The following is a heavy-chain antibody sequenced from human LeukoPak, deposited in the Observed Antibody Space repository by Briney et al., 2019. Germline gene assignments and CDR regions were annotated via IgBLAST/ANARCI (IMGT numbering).Heavy chain of an antibody. CDR1: RFTFSSYG. CDR2: IRYDGSNK. CDR3: AGYSSSSLDY. J-gene: IGHJ4*02. D-gene: IGHD6-6*01. V-gene: IGHV3-30*02. Sequence: GGSLRLSCAASRFTFSSYGMHWVRQAPGKGLEWVAFIRYDGSNKYYADSVKGRFTISRDNSKNTLYLQMNSLRAEDTAVYYCAGYSSSSLDYWGQGNLVTVCS.